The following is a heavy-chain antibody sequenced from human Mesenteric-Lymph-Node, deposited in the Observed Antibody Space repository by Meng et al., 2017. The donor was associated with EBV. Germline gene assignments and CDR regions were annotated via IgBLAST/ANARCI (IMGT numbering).Heavy chain of an antibody. CDR1: DGSISSNNC. Sequence: VQLQGSGPGGVKPSGAPVRSCAVSDGSISSNNCWTWVRLRPGKGLEWIAEIYHSGTSNSNPSLKSRLTVSVDKSKNQFSLTLTSVTAADTAVYYCARDLLRGVIHSWGQGTLVTVSS. V-gene: IGHV4-4*02. CDR3: ARDLLRGVIHS. J-gene: IGHJ4*02. D-gene: IGHD3-10*01. CDR2: IYHSGTS.